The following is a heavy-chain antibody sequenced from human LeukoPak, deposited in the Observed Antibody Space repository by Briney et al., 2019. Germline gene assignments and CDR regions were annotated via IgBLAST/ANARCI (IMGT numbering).Heavy chain of an antibody. D-gene: IGHD3-10*01. J-gene: IGHJ4*02. CDR2: INPNSGGT. CDR3: ARGWSLLWFGEGYFDY. Sequence: ASVKVSCKASGYTFTGYYMHWVRQAPGQGLEWMGWINPNSGGTNYAQKFQGRVTMTRDTSISTAYVELSRLRSDDTAVYYCARGWSLLWFGEGYFDYWGQGTLVTVSS. CDR1: GYTFTGYY. V-gene: IGHV1-2*02.